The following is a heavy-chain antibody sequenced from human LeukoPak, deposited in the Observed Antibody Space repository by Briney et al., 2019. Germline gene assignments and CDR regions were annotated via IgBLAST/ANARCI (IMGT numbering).Heavy chain of an antibody. CDR1: GFTFSSYA. D-gene: IGHD3-3*01. Sequence: GGSLRLSCAASGFTFSSYAMSWVRQAPGKGRGWVSAISGSGGSTYYADSVKGRFTISRDNSKNTLYLQMNSLRAEDTAVYYCASVDYDFWSGVFDYWGQGTLVTVSS. CDR3: ASVDYDFWSGVFDY. J-gene: IGHJ4*02. CDR2: ISGSGGST. V-gene: IGHV3-23*01.